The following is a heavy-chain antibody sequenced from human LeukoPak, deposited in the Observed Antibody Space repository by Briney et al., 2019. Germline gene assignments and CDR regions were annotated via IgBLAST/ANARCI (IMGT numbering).Heavy chain of an antibody. CDR3: AREASVTKDFDY. V-gene: IGHV1-18*01. CDR1: GYTFTIYG. Sequence: ASVSVSCTASGYTFTIYGISWVRQAPGQGLEWMGWISAYNGNTNYAQKLQGRVNMTTDTSTSTAYMELRSLRSDDTAVYYCAREASVTKDFDYWGQGTLVTVSS. J-gene: IGHJ4*02. D-gene: IGHD4-17*01. CDR2: ISAYNGNT.